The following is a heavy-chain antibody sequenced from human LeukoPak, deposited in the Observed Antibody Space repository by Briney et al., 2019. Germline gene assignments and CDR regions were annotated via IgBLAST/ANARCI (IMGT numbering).Heavy chain of an antibody. CDR2: FDPEDGET. D-gene: IGHD4-23*01. CDR1: AYTFTGHY. CDR3: ATPSRDYGGNSVFDY. Sequence: ASVKVSCKASAYTFTGHYMHWVRQAPGKGLEWMGGFDPEDGETIYAQKFQGRVTMTEDTSTDTAYMELSSLRSEDTAVYYCATPSRDYGGNSVFDYWGQGTLVTVSS. V-gene: IGHV1-24*01. J-gene: IGHJ4*02.